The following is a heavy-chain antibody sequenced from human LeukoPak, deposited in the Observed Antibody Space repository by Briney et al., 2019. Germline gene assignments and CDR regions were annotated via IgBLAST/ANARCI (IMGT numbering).Heavy chain of an antibody. J-gene: IGHJ4*02. Sequence: SVKVSCEASGGTFSSYAISWVRQAPGQGLEWMGRIIPILGIANYAQKFQGRVTITADKSTSTAYMELSSLRSEDTAVYYCARDGHYDFWSGYYRGFDYWGQGTLVTVSS. CDR1: GGTFSSYA. CDR3: ARDGHYDFWSGYYRGFDY. D-gene: IGHD3-3*01. CDR2: IIPILGIA. V-gene: IGHV1-69*04.